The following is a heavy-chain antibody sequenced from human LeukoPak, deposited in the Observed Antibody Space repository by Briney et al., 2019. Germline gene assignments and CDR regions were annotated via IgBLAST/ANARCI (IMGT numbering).Heavy chain of an antibody. J-gene: IGHJ4*02. CDR2: IYQSGTT. V-gene: IGHV4-30-2*01. CDR1: GDSISSGGYY. Sequence: SETLSLTCTVSGDSISSGGYYWNWIRQPPGKGLEWIGYIYQSGTTYYYPSLKSRVTISIDRSNNHFSLRLSSVTAADTAVYYCARALWGDRIAARPDYWGQGTLVTVSS. D-gene: IGHD6-6*01. CDR3: ARALWGDRIAARPDY.